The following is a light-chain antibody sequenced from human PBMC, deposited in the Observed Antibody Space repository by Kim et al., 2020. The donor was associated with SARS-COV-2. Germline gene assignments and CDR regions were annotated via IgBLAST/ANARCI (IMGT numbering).Light chain of an antibody. V-gene: IGKV1-5*03. CDR1: RCISSW. J-gene: IGKJ1*01. Sequence: VEGRVTTSCRASRCISSWFGWYQQRPRKTPNLLIYKASRLVSGVPSWFSGSGYGTEFTLTISSLQPNDIATYYSEQYSDFPWTFGQGTKV. CDR3: EQYSDFPWT. CDR2: KAS.